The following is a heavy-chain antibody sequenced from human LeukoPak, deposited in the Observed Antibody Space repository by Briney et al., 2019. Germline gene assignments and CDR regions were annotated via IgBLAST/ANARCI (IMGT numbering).Heavy chain of an antibody. D-gene: IGHD6-13*01. CDR1: GFTFSSYA. CDR2: ISGSGGGT. Sequence: GGSLGLSCAASGFTFSSYAMSWVRQAPGKGLEWVSAISGSGGGTYYADSVKGRFTISRDNSKNTLYLQMNSLRAEDTAVYYCAKAPYSSSWYYFDYWGQGTLVTVSS. CDR3: AKAPYSSSWYYFDY. V-gene: IGHV3-23*01. J-gene: IGHJ4*02.